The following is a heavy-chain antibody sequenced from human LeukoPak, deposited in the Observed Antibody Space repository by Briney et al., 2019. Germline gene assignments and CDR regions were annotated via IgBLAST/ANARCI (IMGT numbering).Heavy chain of an antibody. D-gene: IGHD3-10*01. Sequence: GGSLRLSCAASGFTFSRYWMHWVRQAPGKGLVWVSRINSDGSSRYADSAKGRFTISRDNAKNTLYLQMNSLRAEDTAVYYCARKVVRGVICWFDAWGQGTLVTVSS. V-gene: IGHV3-74*01. CDR1: GFTFSRYW. J-gene: IGHJ5*02. CDR2: INSDGSS. CDR3: ARKVVRGVICWFDA.